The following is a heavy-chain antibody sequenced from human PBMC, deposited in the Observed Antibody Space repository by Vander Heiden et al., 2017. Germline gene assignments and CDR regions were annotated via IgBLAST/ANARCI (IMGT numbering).Heavy chain of an antibody. CDR3: ARELPSSSWYEVFDY. CDR2: IKQDGSEK. CDR1: GFTISSYW. J-gene: IGHJ4*02. Sequence: EVQLVESGGGLVQPGGSLRLSCAASGFTISSYWMSWVRQAPGKGLEWVANIKQDGSEKYYVDSVKGRFTISRDNAKNSLYLQMNSLRAEDTAVYYCARELPSSSWYEVFDYWGQGTQVTVSS. D-gene: IGHD6-13*01. V-gene: IGHV3-7*01.